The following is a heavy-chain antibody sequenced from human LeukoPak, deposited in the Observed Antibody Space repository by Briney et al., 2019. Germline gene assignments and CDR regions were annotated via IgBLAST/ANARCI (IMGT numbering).Heavy chain of an antibody. Sequence: GGSLRLSCAASGFTFSSYWRSWVRQAPGKGLEWVANIKQDGSEKYYVDSVKGRFTISRDNAKNSLYLQMNSLRAEDTAVYYCARVSFTRGWLQIADHLFVSWGQGTLVTVSS. CDR1: GFTFSSYW. V-gene: IGHV3-7*01. CDR2: IKQDGSEK. J-gene: IGHJ4*02. D-gene: IGHD5-24*01. CDR3: ARVSFTRGWLQIADHLFVS.